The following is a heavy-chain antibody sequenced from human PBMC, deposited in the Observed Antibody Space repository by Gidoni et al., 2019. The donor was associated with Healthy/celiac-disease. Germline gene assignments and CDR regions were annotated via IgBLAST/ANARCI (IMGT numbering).Heavy chain of an antibody. D-gene: IGHD6-19*01. CDR2: INPSGGST. Sequence: QVHLVQSGAEVKKPGASVTVSCKASGYTFTSYYMHWLRQAPGQGLEWIGIINPSGGSTSYEQKFQGRVTMTSDTSTSTVYIELSSLRSEDTAVYYCAIESIAVAGTGLEYFQHWGQGTLVTVSS. CDR1: GYTFTSYY. V-gene: IGHV1-46*01. J-gene: IGHJ1*01. CDR3: AIESIAVAGTGLEYFQH.